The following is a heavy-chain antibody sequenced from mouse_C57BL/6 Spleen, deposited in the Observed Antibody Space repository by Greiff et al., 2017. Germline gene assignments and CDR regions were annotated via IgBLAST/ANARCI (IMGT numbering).Heavy chain of an antibody. CDR3: AREGVTTFSWFAY. D-gene: IGHD2-2*01. J-gene: IGHJ3*01. CDR2: ISYDGSN. V-gene: IGHV3-6*01. Sequence: DVKLVESGPGLVKPSQSLSLTCSVTGYSITSGYYWNWIRQFPGNKLEWMGYISYDGSNNYNPSLKNRISITRDTSKNQFFLKLNSVTTEDTATYYCAREGVTTFSWFAYWGQGTLVTVSA. CDR1: GYSITSGYY.